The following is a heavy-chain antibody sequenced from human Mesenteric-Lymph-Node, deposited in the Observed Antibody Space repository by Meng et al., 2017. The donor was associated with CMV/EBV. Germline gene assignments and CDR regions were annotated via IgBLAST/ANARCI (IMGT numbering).Heavy chain of an antibody. J-gene: IGHJ4*02. CDR2: IRGNGGSA. V-gene: IGHV3-23*01. CDR1: GFTFSGYT. Sequence: GGSLRLSCAASGFTFSGYTMTWVRQAPGKGLEWVSRIRGNGGSAAYADSVQDRFTISRDNSQNTLYLQMNSLRAEDTAVYYCARSRGANSPRGYCSSTSCYTPAGYWGQGTLVTVSS. CDR3: ARSRGANSPRGYCSSTSCYTPAGY. D-gene: IGHD2-2*02.